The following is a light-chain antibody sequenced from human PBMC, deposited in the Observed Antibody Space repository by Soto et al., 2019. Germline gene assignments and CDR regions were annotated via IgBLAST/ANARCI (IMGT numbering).Light chain of an antibody. V-gene: IGKV1-8*01. CDR1: QGISSY. J-gene: IGKJ1*01. CDR3: QQYNSYSWT. Sequence: AIRMTQSPSSLSASTRDRVTITCRASQGISSYLAWYQQKPGKAPKLLIYAASTLQSGVPSRFSGSGSGTDFTLTISCLQPDDFATYYCQQYNSYSWTFGQGTKVDI. CDR2: AAS.